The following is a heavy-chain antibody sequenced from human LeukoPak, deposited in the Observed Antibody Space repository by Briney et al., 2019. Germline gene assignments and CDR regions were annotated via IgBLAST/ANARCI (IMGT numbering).Heavy chain of an antibody. Sequence: PGGSLRLSCAASGFTFSSSTMTWVRQPPGKGLEWVSSISSSSTYIYYADSVKGRFIISRDNAKNSLYLQMNTLRAQDTAVYYCAREDHCVTTTCYNYFDYWGQGTLVTVSS. J-gene: IGHJ4*02. V-gene: IGHV3-21*01. D-gene: IGHD2-2*02. CDR2: ISSSSTYI. CDR3: AREDHCVTTTCYNYFDY. CDR1: GFTFSSST.